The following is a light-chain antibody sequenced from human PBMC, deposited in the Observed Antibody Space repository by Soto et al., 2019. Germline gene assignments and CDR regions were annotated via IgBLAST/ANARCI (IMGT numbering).Light chain of an antibody. V-gene: IGKV1-5*03. CDR2: KAS. Sequence: DIQMTQSPFTLSASVGDRVTISCRAGQTISSWLAWYQHKPGKAPKLLIYKASTLQTGVPSRFSGSGSGTEATLTISSLQPDDFATYFCQQYSRYPWTFGQGTKVEIK. CDR1: QTISSW. J-gene: IGKJ1*01. CDR3: QQYSRYPWT.